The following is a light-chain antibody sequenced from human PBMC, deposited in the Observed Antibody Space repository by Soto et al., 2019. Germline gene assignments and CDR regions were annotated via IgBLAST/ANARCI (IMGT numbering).Light chain of an antibody. CDR3: QQYNSYSPDT. CDR1: QSISSW. J-gene: IGKJ2*01. CDR2: DAS. V-gene: IGKV1-5*01. Sequence: DIQMTQSASTLSASVGDRVTITCRASQSISSWLAWYQQKPGKAPKLLIYDASSLESGAPSRFSGSGSGTEFTLTISSLQPDDFATYYCQQYNSYSPDTFGQGTKLEIK.